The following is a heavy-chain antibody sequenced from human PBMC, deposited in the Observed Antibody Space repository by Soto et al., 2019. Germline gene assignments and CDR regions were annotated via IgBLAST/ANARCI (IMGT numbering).Heavy chain of an antibody. V-gene: IGHV4-34*01. CDR2: INHSGST. CDR3: NWNDEDFDY. Sequence: SETLSLTCAVYGGSFSGYDWSWIRQPPGKGLEWIGDINHSGSTNYNPSLKSRVTISVDTSKNQFSLKLSSVTAADTAVYYCNWNDEDFDYWGQGTLVTVSS. CDR1: GGSFSGYD. D-gene: IGHD1-1*01. J-gene: IGHJ4*02.